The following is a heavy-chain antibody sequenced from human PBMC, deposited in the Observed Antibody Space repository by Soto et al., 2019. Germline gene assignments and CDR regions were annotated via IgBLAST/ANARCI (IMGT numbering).Heavy chain of an antibody. Sequence: GGSLRLSCAVSGFTFSSYAMSWVRQAPGKGLEWVSAISGSGGSTYYADSVKGRFTISRDDSKNMVYLEMNSLQTEDTAMYYCTTDSYITTITVRFDYWGHGTLVTVSS. D-gene: IGHD3-22*01. CDR2: ISGSGGST. CDR3: TTDSYITTITVRFDY. J-gene: IGHJ4*01. V-gene: IGHV3-23*01. CDR1: GFTFSSYA.